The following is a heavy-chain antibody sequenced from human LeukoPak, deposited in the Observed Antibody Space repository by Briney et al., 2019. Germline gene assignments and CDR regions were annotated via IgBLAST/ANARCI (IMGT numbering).Heavy chain of an antibody. J-gene: IGHJ4*02. CDR1: GGSISSSTYS. Sequence: SETLSLTCTVSGGSISSSTYSWGWIRQPPGKGLEWIGYIYHSGSTYYNPSLKSRVTISVDRSKNQFSLKLSSVTAADTAVYYCARALLWSGYYTGIYYFDYWGQGTLVTVSS. D-gene: IGHD3-3*01. CDR2: IYHSGST. V-gene: IGHV4-30-2*01. CDR3: ARALLWSGYYTGIYYFDY.